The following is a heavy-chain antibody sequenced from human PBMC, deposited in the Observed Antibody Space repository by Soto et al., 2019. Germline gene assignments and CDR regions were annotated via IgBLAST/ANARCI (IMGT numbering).Heavy chain of an antibody. D-gene: IGHD6-13*01. CDR1: GFTFSSYS. CDR2: ISSSSSYI. V-gene: IGHV3-21*04. CDR3: ANTPKSYNSSFFDC. Sequence: XESLSLSCAASGFTFSSYSMNWVRQAPGKGLEWVSSISSSSSYIYYADSVKGRFTISRDNAKNTLYLQMNSLRAEDAAIYYCANTPKSYNSSFFDCWGQGTLVTVSS. J-gene: IGHJ4*02.